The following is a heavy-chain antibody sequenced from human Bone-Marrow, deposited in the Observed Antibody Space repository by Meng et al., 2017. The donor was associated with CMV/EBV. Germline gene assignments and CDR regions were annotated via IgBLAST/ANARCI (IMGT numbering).Heavy chain of an antibody. CDR1: GYTFSSSW. CDR2: INSDGSDT. D-gene: IGHD3-10*01. CDR3: VKGGHLGDY. V-gene: IGHV3-74*03. J-gene: IGHJ4*02. Sequence: SCKASGYTFSSSWMHWVRQAPGKGLVWVSHINSDGSDTKYADSVKGRFTISRDNAKNTLYLQMNTLRAEDTAVYYCVKGGHLGDYWGQGTLVTVSS.